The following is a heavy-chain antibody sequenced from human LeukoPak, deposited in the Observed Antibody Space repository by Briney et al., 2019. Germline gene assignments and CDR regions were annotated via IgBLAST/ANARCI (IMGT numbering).Heavy chain of an antibody. CDR3: AARIYGGEDY. CDR1: GGSFNNYY. J-gene: IGHJ4*02. D-gene: IGHD4-23*01. Sequence: PSETLSPTCAVYGGSFNNYYWSWIRQPPGKGLEWIGEINHSGSTNYNSPLKSRVAISVDTSKNQFSLKLSSVTAADTAAYYCAARIYGGEDYWGQGTLVTVSS. CDR2: INHSGST. V-gene: IGHV4-34*01.